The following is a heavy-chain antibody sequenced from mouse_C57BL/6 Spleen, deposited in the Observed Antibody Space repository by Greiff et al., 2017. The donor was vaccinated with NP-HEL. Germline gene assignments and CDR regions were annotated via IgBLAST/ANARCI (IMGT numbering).Heavy chain of an antibody. CDR1: GFNIKDDY. D-gene: IGHD2-2*01. J-gene: IGHJ3*01. Sequence: VQLKQSGAELVRPGASVKLSCTASGFNIKDDYMHWVKQRPEQGLEWIGWIDPENGDTEYASKIQGKATITADTSSNTAYLQLSSLTSEDTAVYYCTRGYDGAWFAYWGQGTLVTVSA. CDR3: TRGYDGAWFAY. V-gene: IGHV14-4*01. CDR2: IDPENGDT.